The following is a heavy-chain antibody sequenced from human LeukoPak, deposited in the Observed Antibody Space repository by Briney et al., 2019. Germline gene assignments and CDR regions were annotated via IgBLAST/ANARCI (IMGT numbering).Heavy chain of an antibody. CDR3: ARAVKWELLY. V-gene: IGHV1-2*02. CDR2: INPNSGGA. CDR1: GYTFTDYY. J-gene: IGHJ4*02. Sequence: ASVKVSCKASGYTFTDYYIHWVRQAPGQGLEWMGWINPNSGGANYAQKFQGRVTMTRDASISTTYMDLSRLRSDDTAVYYCARAVKWELLYWGQGTLVTVSS. D-gene: IGHD1-26*01.